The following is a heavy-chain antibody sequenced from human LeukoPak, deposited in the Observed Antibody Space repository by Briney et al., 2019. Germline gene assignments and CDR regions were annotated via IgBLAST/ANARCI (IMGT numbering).Heavy chain of an antibody. Sequence: ASVTVSCKVSGYTLTELSMHWVRQAPGKGLEWMGGFDPEDGETIYAQKFQGRVTMTEDTSTDTAYMELSSLRSEDTAVYYCATAITMIASGGAFDIWGQGTMVTVSS. CDR1: GYTLTELS. D-gene: IGHD3-22*01. CDR2: FDPEDGET. J-gene: IGHJ3*02. V-gene: IGHV1-24*01. CDR3: ATAITMIASGGAFDI.